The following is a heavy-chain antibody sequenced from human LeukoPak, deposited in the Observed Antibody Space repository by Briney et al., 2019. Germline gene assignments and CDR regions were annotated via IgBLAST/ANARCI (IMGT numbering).Heavy chain of an antibody. CDR1: GGSFSGYY. V-gene: IGHV4-34*01. Sequence: SETLSLTCAVYGGSFSGYYWSWIRQPPGKGLEWIGEINHSGSTNYNPSLKSRVTIPVGTSKNQFSLKLSYVTVADTAVCCCARVLTGFGYWGQGTLVTVSS. CDR2: INHSGST. J-gene: IGHJ4*02. D-gene: IGHD3-9*01. CDR3: ARVLTGFGY.